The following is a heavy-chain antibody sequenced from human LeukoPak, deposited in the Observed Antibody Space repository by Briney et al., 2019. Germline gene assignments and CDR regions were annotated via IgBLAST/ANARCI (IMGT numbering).Heavy chain of an antibody. Sequence: PSEPLSLTCTVSGDPMSSGSSYGRWIRRPAAKVLEWIGRIYTSGSTIYNPSLKSRVTISVDTSKNQFSLNLSSVTVADTAVYYCARDLTIFPYNWFDPWGQGTLVTVSS. J-gene: IGHJ5*02. V-gene: IGHV4-61*02. CDR2: IYTSGST. D-gene: IGHD3-3*01. CDR3: ARDLTIFPYNWFDP. CDR1: GDPMSSGSSY.